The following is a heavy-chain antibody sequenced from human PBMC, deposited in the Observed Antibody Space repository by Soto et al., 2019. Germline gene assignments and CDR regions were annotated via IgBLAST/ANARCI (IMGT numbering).Heavy chain of an antibody. Sequence: SETLSLTCTVSGATVSRGDYFWTWIRQPPGKGLEWIGYIYSSGTTNYNPALKSRVTMSVDTSKSQFSLKLTSVTAADTAVYYCARGEDAFFYYGLDVWGQGITVTVSS. CDR1: GATVSRGDYF. J-gene: IGHJ6*02. CDR2: IYSSGTT. V-gene: IGHV4-61*08. CDR3: ARGEDAFFYYGLDV.